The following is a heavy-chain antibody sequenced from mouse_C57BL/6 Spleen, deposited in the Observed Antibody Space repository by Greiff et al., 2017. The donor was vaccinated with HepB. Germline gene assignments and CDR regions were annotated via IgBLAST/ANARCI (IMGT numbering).Heavy chain of an antibody. CDR3: ARSPTVVATDWYFDV. J-gene: IGHJ1*03. CDR1: GFTFTDYY. D-gene: IGHD1-1*01. Sequence: EVMLVESGGGLVQPGGSLSLSCAASGFTFTDYYMSWVRQPPGKALEWLGFIRNKANGYTTEYSASVKGRFTISRDNSQSILYLQMNALRAEDSATYYGARSPTVVATDWYFDVWGTGTTVTVSS. V-gene: IGHV7-3*01. CDR2: IRNKANGYTT.